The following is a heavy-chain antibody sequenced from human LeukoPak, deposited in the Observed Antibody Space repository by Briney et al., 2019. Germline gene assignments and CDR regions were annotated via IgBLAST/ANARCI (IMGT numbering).Heavy chain of an antibody. J-gene: IGHJ3*01. V-gene: IGHV3-33*03. CDR2: TWSDGVAK. CDR1: GLSVSTSV. D-gene: IGHD1-7*01. CDR3: TKETNAFDA. Sequence: PGGSLRLSCATSGLSVSTSVIHWVRQIPGRGLQWVAGTWSDGVAKYYEASVKGRFTISIDRSKNTVFLQTNNLRAEDTALYHCTKETNAFDAWGQGTLVTVSS.